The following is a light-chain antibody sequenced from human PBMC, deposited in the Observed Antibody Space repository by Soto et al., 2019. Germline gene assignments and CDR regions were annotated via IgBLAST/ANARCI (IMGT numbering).Light chain of an antibody. CDR2: DTS. J-gene: IGKJ5*01. CDR1: QGIGDT. CDR3: QQYGYSPIT. Sequence: EIVLTQSPGTLSVSPGEGATLSCRASQGIGDTLAWYQQKPGQTPRLLIYDTSIRAAGVPARFSGSGSGTDFTLTIDGLEPEDFVVYYCQQYGYSPITFGQGTRLEIK. V-gene: IGKV3-20*01.